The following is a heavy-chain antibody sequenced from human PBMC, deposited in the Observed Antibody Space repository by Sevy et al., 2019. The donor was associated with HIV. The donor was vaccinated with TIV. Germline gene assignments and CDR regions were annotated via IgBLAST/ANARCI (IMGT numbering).Heavy chain of an antibody. J-gene: IGHJ4*02. Sequence: GGSLRLSCAASAFTFSSYWRSWVRQAPGKGLEWVANIKQDGSEKYYVDSVKGRFTISRDNAKNSLYLQMNSLRAEDTAVYYCARESCSSTSCYIGWPYYFDYWGQGTLVTVSS. D-gene: IGHD2-2*02. CDR2: IKQDGSEK. CDR1: AFTFSSYW. V-gene: IGHV3-7*01. CDR3: ARESCSSTSCYIGWPYYFDY.